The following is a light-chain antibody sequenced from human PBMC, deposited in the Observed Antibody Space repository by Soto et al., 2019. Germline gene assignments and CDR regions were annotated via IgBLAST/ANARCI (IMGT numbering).Light chain of an antibody. CDR1: SSDVGGYSY. V-gene: IGLV2-14*01. CDR3: GSYTSSSTLFYF. J-gene: IGLJ1*01. CDR2: DVS. Sequence: QSALAQPASVSGSPGQSITISCTGTSSDVGGYSYVSWYQQHPGKAPKLMIYDVSNRPSGVSNRFSGSKSGNTASLTISGLQADDEADYYCGSYTSSSTLFYFSGTGTRSPS.